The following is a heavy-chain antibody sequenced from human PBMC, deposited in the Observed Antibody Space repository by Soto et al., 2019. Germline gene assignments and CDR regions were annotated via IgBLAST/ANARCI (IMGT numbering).Heavy chain of an antibody. CDR1: GFSFRKYW. Sequence: GSLRLSCAASGFSFRKYWMSWVRQAPGKGLEWVANTKEDGSEQHYLDSVRGRFTISRDNAKNSLYLQMNSMRTEYPAVYYCTAPYVSPFDYCCQGLLVTVSS. CDR2: TKEDGSEQ. J-gene: IGHJ4*02. V-gene: IGHV3-7*01. CDR3: TAPYVSPFDY. D-gene: IGHD2-21*02.